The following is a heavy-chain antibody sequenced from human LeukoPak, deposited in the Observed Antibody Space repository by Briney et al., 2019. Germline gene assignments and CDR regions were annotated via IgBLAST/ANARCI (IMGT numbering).Heavy chain of an antibody. J-gene: IGHJ4*02. Sequence: ASETLSLTCTVSGGSISNSSYYWGWIRQPPGKGLEWIGSIYYSGSTYYNPSLKSRVTISVDTSKNQFSLKLRSVTAADTAVYYCARENGYKYDYWGQGTLVTVSS. CDR2: IYYSGST. V-gene: IGHV4-39*07. D-gene: IGHD5-24*01. CDR3: ARENGYKYDY. CDR1: GGSISNSSYY.